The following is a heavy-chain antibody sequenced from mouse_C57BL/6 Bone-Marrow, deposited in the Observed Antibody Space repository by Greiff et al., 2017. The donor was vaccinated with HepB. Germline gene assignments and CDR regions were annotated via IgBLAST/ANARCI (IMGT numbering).Heavy chain of an antibody. CDR3: SRSDYYGSSYDWFAY. CDR1: GYTFTSYW. V-gene: IGHV1-61*01. CDR2: IYPSDSET. Sequence: VQLQQPGAELVRPGSSVKLSCKASGYTFTSYWMDWVKQRPGQGLDWIGNIYPSDSETHYNQKFKDKATLTVDKSSSTAYLQLSSLTSEDSAVSYCSRSDYYGSSYDWFAYWGQGTLVTVSA. D-gene: IGHD1-1*01. J-gene: IGHJ3*01.